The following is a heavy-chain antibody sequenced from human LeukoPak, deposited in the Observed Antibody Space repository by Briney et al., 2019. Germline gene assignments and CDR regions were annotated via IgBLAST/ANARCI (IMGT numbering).Heavy chain of an antibody. CDR2: INSDGSST. D-gene: IGHD3-22*01. CDR3: ARTYYYDAGAYFHY. J-gene: IGHJ4*02. CDR1: GFTFNSYW. Sequence: PGGSLRLSCAASGFTFNSYWMHWVRQAPGEGLMWVSRINSDGSSTSYADSVKGRFTISRDNAKNTLYLQMNSLRAEDTAVYYCARTYYYDAGAYFHYWGQGTLVTVSS. V-gene: IGHV3-74*01.